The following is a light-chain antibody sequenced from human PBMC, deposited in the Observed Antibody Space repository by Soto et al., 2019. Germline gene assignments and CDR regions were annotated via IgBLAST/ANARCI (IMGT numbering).Light chain of an antibody. CDR2: AAS. V-gene: IGKV1-27*01. Sequence: DIQMTQSPSSLSASVGDRVTITCRASQGISNYLAWYQQIPGKVPKLLISAASTLQSGVPSRFSGSGSRTDFTLDCSSLQPEDVTTYHCQKYTSVPAFGGGTKVEIK. J-gene: IGKJ4*01. CDR3: QKYTSVPA. CDR1: QGISNY.